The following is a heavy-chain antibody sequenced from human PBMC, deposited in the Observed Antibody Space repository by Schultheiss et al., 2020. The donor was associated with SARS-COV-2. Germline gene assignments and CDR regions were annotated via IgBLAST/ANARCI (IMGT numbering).Heavy chain of an antibody. V-gene: IGHV3-48*03. Sequence: GGSLRLSCAASGFTFSSYEMNWVRQAPGKGLEWVSYISSSGSTIYYADSVKGRFTISRDNAKNSLYLQMNSLRAEDTAVYYCARDPYSSGFDAFDIWGQGTMVTVSS. CDR2: ISSSGSTI. CDR3: ARDPYSSGFDAFDI. J-gene: IGHJ3*02. CDR1: GFTFSSYE. D-gene: IGHD6-19*01.